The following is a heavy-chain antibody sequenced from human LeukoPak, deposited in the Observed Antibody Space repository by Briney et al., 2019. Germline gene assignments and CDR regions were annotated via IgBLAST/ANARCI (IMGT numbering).Heavy chain of an antibody. CDR3: ARDRNGGNTYYFDY. CDR1: GFTFSSYA. J-gene: IGHJ4*02. D-gene: IGHD4-23*01. V-gene: IGHV3-23*01. CDR2: ISGSGGST. Sequence: SGGSLRLSCAASGFTFSSYAMSWVRQAPGKGPEWVSAISGSGGSTYYADSVKGRFTISRDNAKNSLYLQMNSLRAEDTALYYCARDRNGGNTYYFDYWGQGTLVTVSS.